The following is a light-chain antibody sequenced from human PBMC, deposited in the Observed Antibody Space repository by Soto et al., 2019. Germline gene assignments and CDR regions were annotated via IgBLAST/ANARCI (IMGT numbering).Light chain of an antibody. Sequence: QSLLTEPSSLSGSPGQSITISCSGTNSDIGSYNHVAWYQQFPGKSPKLMIYAVSDRPPGVSDRFSGSKSGITASLTISGLQTEDEADYYCISYTDSKSYLFGTGTKVNVL. J-gene: IGLJ1*01. V-gene: IGLV2-14*03. CDR1: NSDIGSYNH. CDR3: ISYTDSKSYL. CDR2: AVS.